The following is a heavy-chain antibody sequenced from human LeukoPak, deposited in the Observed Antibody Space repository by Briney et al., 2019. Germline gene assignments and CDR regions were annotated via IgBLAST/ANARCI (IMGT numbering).Heavy chain of an antibody. CDR3: ARDPGITMVRGVS. Sequence: SETLSLTCTVSGGSISSSSFYWGWIRQPPGKGLEWIGSIYYSGSTYYSPSLKSRVTISVDTSKNQFSLELRSVTAADTAVYYCARDPGITMVRGVSWGQGTLVTVSS. CDR1: GGSISSSSFY. V-gene: IGHV4-39*07. J-gene: IGHJ4*02. D-gene: IGHD3-10*01. CDR2: IYYSGST.